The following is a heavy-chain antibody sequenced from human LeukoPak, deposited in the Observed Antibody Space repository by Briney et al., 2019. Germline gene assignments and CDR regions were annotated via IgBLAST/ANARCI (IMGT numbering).Heavy chain of an antibody. D-gene: IGHD3-9*01. Sequence: GGSLRLSCAASGFTFSSYGMHWVRQAPGKVLEWVAVIWYDGSNKYYADSVKGRFTISRDNSKNTLYLQMNSLRAEDTAVYYCARDSNYDILTGYYPSTVDYWGQGTLVTVSS. J-gene: IGHJ4*02. CDR2: IWYDGSNK. CDR1: GFTFSSYG. V-gene: IGHV3-33*01. CDR3: ARDSNYDILTGYYPSTVDY.